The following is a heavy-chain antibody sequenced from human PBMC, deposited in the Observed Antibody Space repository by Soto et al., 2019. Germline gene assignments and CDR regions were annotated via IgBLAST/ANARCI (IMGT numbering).Heavy chain of an antibody. D-gene: IGHD6-19*01. CDR2: IYYSGST. CDR1: GGSISSSSYY. V-gene: IGHV4-39*07. CDR3: ARVPAVASTIPSLWFDP. Sequence: SETLSLTCTVSGGSISSSSYYWGWIRQPPGKGLEWIGSIYYSGSTYYNPPLKSRVTISVDTSKNQFSLKLTSVTAADTAVYFCARVPAVASTIPSLWFDPWGQGTLVTVSS. J-gene: IGHJ5*02.